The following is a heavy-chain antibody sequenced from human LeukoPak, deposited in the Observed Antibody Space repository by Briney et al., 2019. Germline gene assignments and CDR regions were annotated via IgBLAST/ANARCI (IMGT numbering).Heavy chain of an antibody. J-gene: IGHJ4*02. CDR3: ALWGF. CDR1: GFTFKSYA. Sequence: TGGSLRLSCAASGFTFKSYAVSWVRQAPGKGLEWVSGISGSGGSTYYADSVKGRFTISRDNSKNTLYLQMNSLRAEDTAVYYCALWGFWGQGTLVTVSS. CDR2: ISGSGGST. D-gene: IGHD3-16*01. V-gene: IGHV3-23*01.